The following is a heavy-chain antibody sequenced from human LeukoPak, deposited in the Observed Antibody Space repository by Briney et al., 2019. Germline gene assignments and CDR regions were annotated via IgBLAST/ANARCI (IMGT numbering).Heavy chain of an antibody. CDR3: AKDRWTEVDAFDI. D-gene: IGHD1-1*01. CDR1: GFTFSNYW. V-gene: IGHV3-7*03. J-gene: IGHJ3*02. Sequence: GGSLRLSCAASGFTFSNYWMSWVRQAPGKGLEWVANIKEDGNKKYYVDSVKGRFTISRDNAKNSLYLQMNSLRAEDTAVYYCAKDRWTEVDAFDIWGQGTMVTVSS. CDR2: IKEDGNKK.